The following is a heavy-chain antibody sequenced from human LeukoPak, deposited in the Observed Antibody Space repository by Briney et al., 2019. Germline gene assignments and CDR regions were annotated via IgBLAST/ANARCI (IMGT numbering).Heavy chain of an antibody. CDR3: ARSGDGFDDAFDI. V-gene: IGHV5-51*01. Sequence: GESLKISCQGSGYRFTNNWIGWVRQMPGKGLEWMGIIYPGDSDSRYSPSFQGQVTISADKSINTAYLQWRSLKASDTAMYYCARSGDGFDDAFDIWGQGTMVTVSP. J-gene: IGHJ3*02. CDR2: IYPGDSDS. D-gene: IGHD2-21*01. CDR1: GYRFTNNW.